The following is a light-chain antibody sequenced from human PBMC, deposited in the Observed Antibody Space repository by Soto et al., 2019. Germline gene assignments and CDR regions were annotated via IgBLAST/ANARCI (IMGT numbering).Light chain of an antibody. Sequence: QSALTQPPSASGSPGQSVTISCTGTSSDVGGYNYVSWYQQHPGRAPKLMIYEVSKLPSGVSDRFSGSKSGNTASLTVSGLQTEDEADYYCSSYAGSNNQVFGTGTKLTVL. V-gene: IGLV2-8*01. J-gene: IGLJ1*01. CDR2: EVS. CDR3: SSYAGSNNQV. CDR1: SSDVGGYNY.